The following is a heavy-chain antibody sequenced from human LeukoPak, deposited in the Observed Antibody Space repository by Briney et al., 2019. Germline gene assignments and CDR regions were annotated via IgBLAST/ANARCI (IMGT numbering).Heavy chain of an antibody. CDR2: ISYDGSNK. J-gene: IGHJ4*02. Sequence: GGSLRLSCAASGFAFSSYAMHWVRQAPGKGLEWVAVISYDGSNKYYADSVKGRFTISRDNSKNTLYLQMNSLRAEDTAVYYCAKDRLPLSSAYYYLPFDYWGQGTLVTVSS. CDR3: AKDRLPLSSAYYYLPFDY. D-gene: IGHD3-22*01. CDR1: GFAFSSYA. V-gene: IGHV3-30*04.